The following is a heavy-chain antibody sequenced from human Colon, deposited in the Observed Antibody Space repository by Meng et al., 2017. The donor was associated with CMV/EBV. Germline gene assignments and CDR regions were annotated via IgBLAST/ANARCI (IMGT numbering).Heavy chain of an antibody. CDR2: LWYDGSRK. CDR1: GFPLNSYG. Sequence: SGFPLNSYGLQWVRQFPGKGLEWVAVLWYDGSRKYFADSVQGRFSISRDDSKNTVYLQMNSLRAEDTAVYYCARDNDGSSHYSQFDYWGQGTLVTVSS. V-gene: IGHV3-33*01. CDR3: ARDNDGSSHYSQFDY. D-gene: IGHD3-22*01. J-gene: IGHJ4*02.